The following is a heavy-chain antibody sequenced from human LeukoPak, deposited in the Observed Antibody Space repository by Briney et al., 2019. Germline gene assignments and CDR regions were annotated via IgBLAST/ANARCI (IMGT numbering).Heavy chain of an antibody. D-gene: IGHD6-6*01. J-gene: IGHJ5*02. CDR3: ATLCITARPRWHWFDP. Sequence: ASVKVSCKVSGYTLTELPIHWVRQAPGKGLEWTGGFDPEDGETIYAQKFQGRVTMTEDTSTDTAYMELSSLRSEDTAVYYCATLCITARPRWHWFDPWGQGTLVTVSS. CDR1: GYTLTELP. CDR2: FDPEDGET. V-gene: IGHV1-24*01.